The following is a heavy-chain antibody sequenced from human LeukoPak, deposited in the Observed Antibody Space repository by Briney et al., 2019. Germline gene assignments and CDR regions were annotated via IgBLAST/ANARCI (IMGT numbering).Heavy chain of an antibody. J-gene: IGHJ4*02. Sequence: ASVKVSCKASGYTFTSYGISWVRQAPGQGLEWMGWISAYNGNTNYAQKLQGRVTMTTGTSTSTAYVELRSLRSDDTAVYYCARGGQYSSSSPWYYFDYWGQGTLVTVSS. CDR1: GYTFTSYG. CDR2: ISAYNGNT. D-gene: IGHD6-6*01. CDR3: ARGGQYSSSSPWYYFDY. V-gene: IGHV1-18*01.